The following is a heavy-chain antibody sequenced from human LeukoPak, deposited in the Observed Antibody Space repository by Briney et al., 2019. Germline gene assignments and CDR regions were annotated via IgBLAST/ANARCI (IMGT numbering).Heavy chain of an antibody. CDR3: AREDMWAFDM. V-gene: IGHV3-7*01. CDR1: GFTSRHYW. Sequence: GGSLRLSCAASGFTSRHYWMSWVRQAPGKGLEWVANIKPDGTDKYYVDSVKGRFTISKDNAKNTLYLQMGSLRAEDTAVYYCAREDMWAFDMWGQGTMVTVSS. J-gene: IGHJ3*02. CDR2: IKPDGTDK. D-gene: IGHD2-15*01.